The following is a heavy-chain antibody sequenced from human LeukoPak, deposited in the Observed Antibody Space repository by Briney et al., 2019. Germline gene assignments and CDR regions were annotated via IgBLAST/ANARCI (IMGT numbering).Heavy chain of an antibody. D-gene: IGHD3-10*01. CDR2: IIPILGIA. Sequence: SVKVSCKASGGTFSSYAISWVRQAPGQGLEWMGRIIPILGIANYAQKFQGRVTITADKSTSTAYMELSSLRSEDTAVYYCARGPVTMVRGVITPPFDPWRQGTLVTVSS. CDR3: ARGPVTMVRGVITPPFDP. V-gene: IGHV1-69*04. CDR1: GGTFSSYA. J-gene: IGHJ5*02.